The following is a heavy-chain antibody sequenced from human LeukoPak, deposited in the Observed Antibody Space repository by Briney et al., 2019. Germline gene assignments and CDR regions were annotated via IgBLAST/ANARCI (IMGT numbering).Heavy chain of an antibody. CDR3: ARDRAWNYFDY. CDR1: EFILRGNW. Sequence: GARSLSFKGLEFILRGNWINWVGQPQGKGRKWVASVKEDGSERQYVDSVKGRFSISRDNTKGSLFLQLNSLRAEDTAVYYCARDRAWNYFDYWGQGTLVTVSS. V-gene: IGHV3-7*03. J-gene: IGHJ4*02. D-gene: IGHD3-3*01. CDR2: VKEDGSER.